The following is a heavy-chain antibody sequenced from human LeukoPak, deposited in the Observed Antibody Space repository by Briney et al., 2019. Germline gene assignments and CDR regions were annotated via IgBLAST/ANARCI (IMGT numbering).Heavy chain of an antibody. J-gene: IGHJ4*02. Sequence: GGSLRLSCAASGFTFSSYWMNWVRQAPGKGLEWVANIKEDESEKYYVDSVKGRFTISRDNAKNSVYLQMNSLRAEDTAVYYCATVRGFDSRDLDYWGQGTLVTVSS. CDR3: ATVRGFDSRDLDY. CDR2: IKEDESEK. CDR1: GFTFSSYW. V-gene: IGHV3-7*01. D-gene: IGHD5-12*01.